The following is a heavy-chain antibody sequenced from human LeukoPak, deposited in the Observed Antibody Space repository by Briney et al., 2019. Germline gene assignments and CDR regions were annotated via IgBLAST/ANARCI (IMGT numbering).Heavy chain of an antibody. CDR2: ISDSGKST. D-gene: IGHD6-19*01. CDR3: PPLESIGCYFDD. J-gene: IGHJ4*02. V-gene: IGHV3-23*01. Sequence: GGSLRLSCASSVFTFPPYAMRSVRQAPGKGLEWVSGISDSGKSTYYADSVKGRFTISRDNSKNTLYMQINSLRVEERAVYYCPPLESIGCYFDDWRQGTLVTVSS. CDR1: VFTFPPYA.